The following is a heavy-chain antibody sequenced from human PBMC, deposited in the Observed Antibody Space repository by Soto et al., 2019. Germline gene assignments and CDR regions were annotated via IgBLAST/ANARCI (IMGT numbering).Heavy chain of an antibody. Sequence: GGSLRLSCAASGFTFSSYAMSWVRQAPGRGLEWVSSVGISSDGPYYADSVKGRFTISRDNSKNTLYLQLNSLRGEDTATYYCAKNYFFDSWGQGTPVTVSS. CDR2: VGISSDGP. J-gene: IGHJ4*02. CDR1: GFTFSSYA. V-gene: IGHV3-23*01. CDR3: AKNYFFDS.